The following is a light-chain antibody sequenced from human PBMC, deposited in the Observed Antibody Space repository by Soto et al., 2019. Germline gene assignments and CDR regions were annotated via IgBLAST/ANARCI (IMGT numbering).Light chain of an antibody. J-gene: IGLJ3*02. CDR3: SSYAGSNNFGV. CDR1: SSDVGDYNY. V-gene: IGLV2-8*01. CDR2: EVS. Sequence: QSALTQPPSASGSPGQSVTISCTGTSSDVGDYNYVSWYQHHPGKAPKLMIYEVSNRPSVVPDRFSGYKSGNTASLTVSGLQAEDEADYYCSSYAGSNNFGVFGGGTKLTVL.